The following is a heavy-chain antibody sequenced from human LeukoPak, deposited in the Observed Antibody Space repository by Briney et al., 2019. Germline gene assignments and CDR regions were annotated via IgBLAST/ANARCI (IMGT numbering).Heavy chain of an antibody. V-gene: IGHV3-7*03. CDR2: IKQDGSEK. D-gene: IGHD3-22*01. Sequence: GGSLRLSCAASGFTFSSYWMSWVRQAPGKGLEWVANIKQDGSEKYYVDSVKGRFTISRDNAKNSLYLQMNSLRAEDTAVYYCAKDHLRYYCDSSDFDYWGQGTLVTVSS. CDR1: GFTFSSYW. J-gene: IGHJ4*02. CDR3: AKDHLRYYCDSSDFDY.